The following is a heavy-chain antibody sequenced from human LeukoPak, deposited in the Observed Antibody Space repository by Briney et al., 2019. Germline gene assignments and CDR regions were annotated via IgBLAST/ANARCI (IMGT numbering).Heavy chain of an antibody. CDR3: ARESDYYDSSYMDY. D-gene: IGHD3-22*01. V-gene: IGHV3-7*01. CDR1: GFTFSSYW. Sequence: GGSLRLSCAASGFTFSSYWMSWVRQAPGKGLEWVANIKQDGSEKYYVDSVKGRFTISRDNAKNSLYLQMNSLRAEDTAVYYCARESDYYDSSYMDYWGQGTLVTVSS. CDR2: IKQDGSEK. J-gene: IGHJ4*02.